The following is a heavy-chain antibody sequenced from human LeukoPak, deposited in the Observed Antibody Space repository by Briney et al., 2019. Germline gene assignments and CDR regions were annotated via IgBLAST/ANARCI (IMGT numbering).Heavy chain of an antibody. CDR2: ISGSGGST. CDR1: GFTFSSYA. J-gene: IGHJ4*02. CDR3: AKGSAADIVVVPAYDY. D-gene: IGHD2-2*01. V-gene: IGHV3-23*01. Sequence: GGSLRLSCAASGFTFSSYAMSWVRQAPGKGPEWVSAISGSGGSTYYADSVKGRFTISRDNSKNTLYLQMNSLRAEDTAVYYCAKGSAADIVVVPAYDYWGQGTLVTVSS.